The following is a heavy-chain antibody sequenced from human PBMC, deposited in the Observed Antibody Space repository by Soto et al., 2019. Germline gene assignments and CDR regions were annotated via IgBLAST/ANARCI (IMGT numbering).Heavy chain of an antibody. Sequence: ASVKVSCKTSGYTFVDYFIHWVRQAPGQGLEWMGIISLRNHSTSYAQKFQDRLSVTRDPSSTTIYMELSSLRSEDTAVYYCARELYSCGAECPYYREYWGEGIPVSVSS. V-gene: IGHV1-46*01. CDR3: ARELYSCGAECPYYREY. CDR2: ISLRNHST. CDR1: GYTFVDYF. D-gene: IGHD2-21*01. J-gene: IGHJ4*02.